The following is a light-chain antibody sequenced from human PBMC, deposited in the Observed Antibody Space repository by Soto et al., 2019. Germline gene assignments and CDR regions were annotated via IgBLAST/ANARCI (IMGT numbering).Light chain of an antibody. Sequence: QSALTQPPSASGSPGQSVTISCTGTSSDVGADNYVSWYQHHPGKAPKLVIYDVSKRPSGVPDRFSGSKSGNTASLTVSGLQDEDEADYFCPSYTRSTSYVLGTGTKLTVL. CDR3: PSYTRSTSYV. CDR1: SSDVGADNY. V-gene: IGLV2-8*01. J-gene: IGLJ1*01. CDR2: DVS.